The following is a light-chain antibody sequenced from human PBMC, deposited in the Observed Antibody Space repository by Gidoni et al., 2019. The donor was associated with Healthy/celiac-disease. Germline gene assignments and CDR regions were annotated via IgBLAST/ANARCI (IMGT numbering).Light chain of an antibody. J-gene: IGKJ1*01. CDR2: GSS. CDR1: KSVSSSY. Sequence: EIGLTRAPGTLSLSPGERATHSCRASKSVSSSYLAWYQQKPGQAPRLLIYGSSSRSTCIPDRIRGSGSATDFTLTISRLEHGDFTVYYCQHYGSSPRWTFGQGTKVEIK. V-gene: IGKV3-20*01. CDR3: QHYGSSPRWT.